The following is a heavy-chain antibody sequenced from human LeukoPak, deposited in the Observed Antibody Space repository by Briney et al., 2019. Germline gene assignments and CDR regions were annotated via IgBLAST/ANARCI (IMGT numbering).Heavy chain of an antibody. Sequence: SETLSLTCGVYGGSFSDYYWTWIRQPPGKGLEWIGEINHSGGTSYNSSLKSRVTISVDTSKNQFSLKLTSGTAADTAVYYCARHWPCGRDCYQFDYWGQGTLVTVSS. CDR1: GGSFSDYY. J-gene: IGHJ4*02. CDR3: ARHWPCGRDCYQFDY. D-gene: IGHD2-21*02. V-gene: IGHV4-34*01. CDR2: INHSGGT.